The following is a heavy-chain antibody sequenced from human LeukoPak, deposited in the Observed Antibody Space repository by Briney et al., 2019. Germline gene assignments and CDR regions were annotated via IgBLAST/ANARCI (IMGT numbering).Heavy chain of an antibody. V-gene: IGHV4-34*01. CDR3: ARHPKYYDFWSGYSD. CDR1: GGSFSGYY. CDR2: INHSGST. D-gene: IGHD3-3*01. J-gene: IGHJ4*02. Sequence: NPSETLSLTCAVYGGSFSGYYWSWIRQPPGKGLEWIGEINHSGSTNYNPSLKSRVTISVDTSKNQFSLKLSSVTAADTAVYYCARHPKYYDFWSGYSDWGQGTLVTVSS.